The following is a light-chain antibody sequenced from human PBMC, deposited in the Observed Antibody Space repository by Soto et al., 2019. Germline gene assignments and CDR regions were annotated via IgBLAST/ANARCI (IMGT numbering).Light chain of an antibody. CDR3: QSYDSSLSGWV. J-gene: IGLJ3*02. CDR2: GNT. Sequence: QSVLTQPPSVSGAPGQRVTISCTGSSSNIGAGYDGHWYQQLPGTAPNLLIYGNTNRPSGVPDRFSGSKSGTSASLAITGLQAEDEADYYCQSYDSSLSGWVFGRGTKLTVL. CDR1: SSNIGAGYD. V-gene: IGLV1-40*01.